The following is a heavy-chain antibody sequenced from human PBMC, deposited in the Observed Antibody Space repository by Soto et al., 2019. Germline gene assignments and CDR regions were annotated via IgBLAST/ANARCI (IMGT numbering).Heavy chain of an antibody. CDR1: GFTFSSYG. CDR2: ISYDGSNK. CDR3: AKELWVVGATVFDY. Sequence: QVQLVESGGGVVQPGRSLRLSCAASGFTFSSYGMHWVRQAPGKGLEWVAVISYDGSNKYYADSVKGRFTISRDNSKNTLYLQMNSLRAEDTAVYYCAKELWVVGATVFDYWGQGTLVTVSS. J-gene: IGHJ4*02. V-gene: IGHV3-30*18. D-gene: IGHD1-26*01.